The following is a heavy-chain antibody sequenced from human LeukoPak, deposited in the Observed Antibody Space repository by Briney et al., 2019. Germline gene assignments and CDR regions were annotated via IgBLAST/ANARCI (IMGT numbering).Heavy chain of an antibody. D-gene: IGHD3-22*01. Sequence: ASVKVSCKASGYTFTSYDINWVRQATGQGLEWMGWMNPNSGNTGYAQKFQGRVTMTRNTSISTAHMELSSLRSEDTAVYYCARGVNYYDSSGVDYWGQGTLVTVSS. CDR2: MNPNSGNT. J-gene: IGHJ4*02. V-gene: IGHV1-8*01. CDR3: ARGVNYYDSSGVDY. CDR1: GYTFTSYD.